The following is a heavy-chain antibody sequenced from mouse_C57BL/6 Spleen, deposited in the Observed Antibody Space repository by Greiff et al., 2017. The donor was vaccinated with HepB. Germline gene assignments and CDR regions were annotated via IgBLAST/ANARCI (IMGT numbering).Heavy chain of an antibody. CDR1: GYTFTGYW. D-gene: IGHD3-2*02. J-gene: IGHJ3*01. Sequence: QVQLQQSGAELMKPGASVKLSCKATGYTFTGYWIEWVKQRPGHGLEWIGEILPGSGSTNYNEKFKGKATFTADTSSNTAYMQLSSLTTEDSAIYYCAREGGGMDSSGYPAWFAYWGQGTLVTVSA. CDR3: AREGGGMDSSGYPAWFAY. V-gene: IGHV1-9*01. CDR2: ILPGSGST.